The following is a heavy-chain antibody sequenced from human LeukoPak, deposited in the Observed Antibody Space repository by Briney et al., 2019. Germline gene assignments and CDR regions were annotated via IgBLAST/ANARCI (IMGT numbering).Heavy chain of an antibody. Sequence: GGSLRLSCAASGFTFSNYWMSWVRQAPGKGLEWVANIKQDGSEKYYVDSVKGRFTFSRDNAKNSLYLQMNSLRAEDTAVYYCARLMWELPPHYYYMDVWGKGTTVTISS. J-gene: IGHJ6*03. V-gene: IGHV3-7*01. CDR1: GFTFSNYW. CDR2: IKQDGSEK. D-gene: IGHD1-26*01. CDR3: ARLMWELPPHYYYMDV.